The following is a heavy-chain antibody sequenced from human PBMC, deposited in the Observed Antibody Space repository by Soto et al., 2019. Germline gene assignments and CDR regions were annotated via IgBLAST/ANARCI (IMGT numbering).Heavy chain of an antibody. CDR3: ARERDYYGSGSYYSWFDP. J-gene: IGHJ5*02. Sequence: SETLSLTCTVSGGSISSGDYYWSWIRQPPGKGLEWIGYIYYSGSTNYNPSLKSRVTISVDTSKNQFSLKLISVTAADTAVYYCARERDYYGSGSYYSWFDPWGQGTLVTVSS. V-gene: IGHV4-30-4*01. D-gene: IGHD3-10*01. CDR1: GGSISSGDYY. CDR2: IYYSGST.